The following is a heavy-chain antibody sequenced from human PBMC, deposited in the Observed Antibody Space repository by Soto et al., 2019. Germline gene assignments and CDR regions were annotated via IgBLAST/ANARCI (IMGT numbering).Heavy chain of an antibody. V-gene: IGHV1-18*04. CDR3: ARDYYASGKTMYYYGMDV. CDR1: GYTFTSYG. CDR2: ISTFNGNT. J-gene: IGHJ6*02. D-gene: IGHD3-10*01. Sequence: GASVKVSCKASGYTFTSYGIRWVRQAPGQGLEWMGWISTFNGNTNSAQRMQGRVTMTTDTSTSTAYMELRSLRSDDTAVYYCARDYYASGKTMYYYGMDVWGQGTTVTVSS.